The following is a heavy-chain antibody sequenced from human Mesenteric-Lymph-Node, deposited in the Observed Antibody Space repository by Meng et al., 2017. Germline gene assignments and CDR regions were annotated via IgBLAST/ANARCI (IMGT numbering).Heavy chain of an antibody. D-gene: IGHD4-17*01. CDR2: VYHRGDT. CDR3: ARTNYGDYNWFDP. J-gene: IGHJ5*02. CDR1: GDSISSGIW. Sequence: QAQLQQSGPRLVKPSGTLSLTCTVSGDSISSGIWWSWVRQPPGKGLEWIGEVYHRGDTNYNPSLKSRVVISVDRSKNQFSLNLSSVTAADTAVYFCARTNYGDYNWFDPWGQGTLVTVSS. V-gene: IGHV4-4*02.